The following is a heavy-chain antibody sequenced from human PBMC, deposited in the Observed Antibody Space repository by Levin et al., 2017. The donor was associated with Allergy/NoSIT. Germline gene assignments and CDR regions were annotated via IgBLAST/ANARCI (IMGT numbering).Heavy chain of an antibody. CDR3: ARGLYGGASV. CDR2: IHQSGGT. V-gene: IGHV4-34*01. CDR1: GASLNGYY. Sequence: SETLSLTCAVYGASLNGYYWSWIRQPPGKGLEWIGEIHQSGGTNYSPSLTSRVTISVDTSKNQFSLKMTSVTAADTAVYYCARGLYGGASVWGQGALGTVSS. D-gene: IGHD4-23*01. J-gene: IGHJ4*02.